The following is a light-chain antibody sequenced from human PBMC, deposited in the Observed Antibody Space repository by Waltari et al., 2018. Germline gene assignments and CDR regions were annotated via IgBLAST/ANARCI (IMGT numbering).Light chain of an antibody. CDR2: AAS. Sequence: DIQMTQSPSSLSASVGDRVTITCRASQSISSYLNWYQQKPGKAPKRLIYAASSLQSGVPSRFSGRGSGTDFTLTISILQPEDFATYYCQQSDSTPHTFGQGTKREIK. V-gene: IGKV1-39*01. J-gene: IGKJ2*01. CDR1: QSISSY. CDR3: QQSDSTPHT.